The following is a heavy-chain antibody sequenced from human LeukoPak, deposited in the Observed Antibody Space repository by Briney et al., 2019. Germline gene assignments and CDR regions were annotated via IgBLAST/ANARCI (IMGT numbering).Heavy chain of an antibody. V-gene: IGHV4-38-2*02. CDR3: ARGYSSGWYGAGYYYMDV. J-gene: IGHJ6*03. CDR1: GYSISSGYY. Sequence: PSETLSLTCTVSGYSISSGYYWGWIRQPPGKGLEWIGSIYHNGNTFYNPSLKSRITISVDTSKNQFSLKLSSVTAADTAVYYCARGYSSGWYGAGYYYMDVWGKGTTVTISS. D-gene: IGHD6-19*01. CDR2: IYHNGNT.